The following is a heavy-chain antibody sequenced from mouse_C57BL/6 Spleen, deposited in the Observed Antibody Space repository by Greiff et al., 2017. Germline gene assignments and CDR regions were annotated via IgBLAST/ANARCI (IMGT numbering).Heavy chain of an antibody. CDR2: IYPGDGDT. Sequence: VKLMESGAELVKPGASVKISCKASGYAFSSYWMNWVKQRPGKGLEWIGQIYPGDGDTNYNGKFKGKATLTADKSSSTAYMQLSSLTSEDSAVYFCARWDSNYVDYAMDYWGQGTSVTVSS. CDR1: GYAFSSYW. J-gene: IGHJ4*01. D-gene: IGHD2-5*01. V-gene: IGHV1-80*01. CDR3: ARWDSNYVDYAMDY.